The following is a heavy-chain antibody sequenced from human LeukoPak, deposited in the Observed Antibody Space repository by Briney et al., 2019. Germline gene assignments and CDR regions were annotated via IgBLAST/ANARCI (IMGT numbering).Heavy chain of an antibody. J-gene: IGHJ4*02. CDR2: IYHSGST. Sequence: PSETLSLTCTVSGGSISSYSWSWIRQPPGKGLEWIGYIYHSGSTYYNPSLKSRATISVDRSKNQFSLKLSSVTAADTAVYYCASSSGWYGFDYWGQGTLVTVSS. CDR3: ASSSGWYGFDY. CDR1: GGSISSYS. D-gene: IGHD6-19*01. V-gene: IGHV4-30-2*01.